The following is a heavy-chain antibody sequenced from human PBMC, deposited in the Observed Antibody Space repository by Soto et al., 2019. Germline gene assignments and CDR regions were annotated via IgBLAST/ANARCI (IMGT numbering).Heavy chain of an antibody. J-gene: IGHJ6*02. CDR3: AKLEQRLVKTPPAGMDV. Sequence: SLRLSCAASGVTSSSYGLHWVRQAPGKGLEWVAVISYDGSNKYYADPVKGRFTISRDNSKNTLYLQMNSLRAEDTAVYYCAKLEQRLVKTPPAGMDVWGQGTTVTVSS. V-gene: IGHV3-30*18. CDR1: GVTSSSYG. CDR2: ISYDGSNK. D-gene: IGHD6-13*01.